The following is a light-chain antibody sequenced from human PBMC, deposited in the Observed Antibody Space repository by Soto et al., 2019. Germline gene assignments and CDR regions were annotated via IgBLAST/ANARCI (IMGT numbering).Light chain of an antibody. CDR1: QSVSSN. CDR2: GAS. Sequence: ERVMTQAAATLSVYPGERATLSCRASQSVSSNLAWYQQKPSQAPRLLIYGASTRATGIPARFSGSGSGTEFTLTISSLQSEDFAVYYCQQYNNWPETFGQGTKV. CDR3: QQYNNWPET. J-gene: IGKJ1*01. V-gene: IGKV3-15*01.